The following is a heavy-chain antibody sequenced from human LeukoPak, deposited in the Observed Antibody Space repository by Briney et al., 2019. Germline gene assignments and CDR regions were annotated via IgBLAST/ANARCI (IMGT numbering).Heavy chain of an antibody. Sequence: GGSLRLSCAASGFAFANYAMAWVRQAPGEGLDWVSGISGSGGTTYQADSVRGRFTISRDNSKNTLYLQMNSLRVEDTALYYCVRDGNGIAVAGTLGETFDYWGQGTLVTVSS. J-gene: IGHJ4*02. CDR3: VRDGNGIAVAGTLGETFDY. CDR2: ISGSGGTT. V-gene: IGHV3-23*01. D-gene: IGHD6-19*01. CDR1: GFAFANYA.